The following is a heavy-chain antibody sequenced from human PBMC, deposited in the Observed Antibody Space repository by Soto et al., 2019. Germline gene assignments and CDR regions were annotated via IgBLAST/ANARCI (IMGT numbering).Heavy chain of an antibody. CDR3: ARDWSSGYVAFDI. CDR2: IYYSGST. J-gene: IGHJ3*02. D-gene: IGHD3-22*01. Sequence: SETLSLTCTVSGGSISSGGYYWSWIRQHPGKGLEWIGYIYYSGSTYYNPSLKSRVTISVDTSKNQFSLKLSSVTAADTAVYYCARDWSSGYVAFDIWAKGQWSPSPQ. CDR1: GGSISSGGYY. V-gene: IGHV4-31*03.